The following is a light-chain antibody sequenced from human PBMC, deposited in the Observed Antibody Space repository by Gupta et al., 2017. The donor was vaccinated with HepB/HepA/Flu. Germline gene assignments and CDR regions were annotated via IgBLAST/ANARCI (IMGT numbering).Light chain of an antibody. Sequence: AIGMTQSPSSIPASTGDRVTITCRASQYISSYLAWYQQKPGKVPNLLIYGASTLQSGVPSRFSGGGSGTDFTLTISHLQSEDFATYYCQQYYSYPLTFGGGTKVEIK. CDR1: QYISSY. J-gene: IGKJ4*01. CDR2: GAS. V-gene: IGKV1-8*01. CDR3: QQYYSYPLT.